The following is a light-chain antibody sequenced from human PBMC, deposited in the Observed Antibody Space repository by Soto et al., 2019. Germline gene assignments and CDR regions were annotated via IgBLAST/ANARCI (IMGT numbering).Light chain of an antibody. CDR2: DVS. V-gene: IGLV2-11*01. J-gene: IGLJ3*02. CDR3: CSYAGSYTFEV. Sequence: QSALTQPRSVSGSPGQSVTISCAGTSSDVGGYNYVSWYQQHPGKAPKLMIYDVSKRPSGVPDRFSGTKSANTASLTISGLQAEDEADYYCCSYAGSYTFEVFGGGTKVTV. CDR1: SSDVGGYNY.